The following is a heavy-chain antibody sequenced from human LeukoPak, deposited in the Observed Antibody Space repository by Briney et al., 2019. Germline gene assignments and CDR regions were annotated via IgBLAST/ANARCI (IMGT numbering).Heavy chain of an antibody. CDR1: GGSISSYY. J-gene: IGHJ4*02. CDR3: ARENSGSYREFDY. V-gene: IGHV4-4*07. CDR2: IYTSGST. D-gene: IGHD1-26*01. Sequence: SETLSLTCTVSGGSISSYYWSWLRQPAGKVLEWIGRIYTSGSTNYNASLKSRVSMSVDTSKNQFSLKLSSVTAADTAVFYCARENSGSYREFDYWGQGTLVTVSS.